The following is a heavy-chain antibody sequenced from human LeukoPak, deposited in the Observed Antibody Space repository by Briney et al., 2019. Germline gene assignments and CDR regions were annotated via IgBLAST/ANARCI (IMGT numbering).Heavy chain of an antibody. CDR3: ARVASAVTTSYMDV. J-gene: IGHJ6*03. D-gene: IGHD4-11*01. Sequence: ASETLSLTCTVSGYSISSGYYWGWIRQPPGKGLEWIGSTYHSGSTYYNPSLKSRVTISVDTSKNQFSLKLSSVTAAEMAVYYCARVASAVTTSYMDVWGKGTTVTVSS. V-gene: IGHV4-38-2*02. CDR2: TYHSGST. CDR1: GYSISSGYY.